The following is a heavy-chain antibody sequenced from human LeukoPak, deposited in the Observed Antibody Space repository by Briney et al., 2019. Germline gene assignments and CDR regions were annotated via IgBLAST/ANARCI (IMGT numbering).Heavy chain of an antibody. D-gene: IGHD3-10*01. Sequence: TGGFLRLSCAASGFTFSDYYMSWIRQAPGKGLEWVSYISSSSSTIYYADSVKGRFTISRDNAKNSLYLQMNSLRAEDTAVYYCASQYDGSGSVDYWGQGTLVTVSS. CDR2: ISSSSSTI. CDR3: ASQYDGSGSVDY. J-gene: IGHJ4*02. V-gene: IGHV3-11*04. CDR1: GFTFSDYY.